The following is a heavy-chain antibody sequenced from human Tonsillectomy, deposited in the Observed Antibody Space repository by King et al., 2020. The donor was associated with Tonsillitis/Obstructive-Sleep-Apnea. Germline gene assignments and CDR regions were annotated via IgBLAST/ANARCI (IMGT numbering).Heavy chain of an antibody. Sequence: VQLVGSGGGVVQPGRSLRLSCAASGFTFNNYAMHWVRQAPGKGLEWVAVLSDDGNYKYYADSVKGRFTISGHNSKNTLYLQMNSLRPEDTAVYYCARDGEGNAFDFWGQGTMVTVSS. J-gene: IGHJ3*01. D-gene: IGHD2-21*01. CDR3: ARDGEGNAFDF. V-gene: IGHV3-30*04. CDR1: GFTFNNYA. CDR2: LSDDGNYK.